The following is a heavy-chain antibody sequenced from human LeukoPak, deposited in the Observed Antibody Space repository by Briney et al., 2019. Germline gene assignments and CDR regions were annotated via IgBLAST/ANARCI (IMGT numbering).Heavy chain of an antibody. CDR3: ARYCDGDCNSSAFDL. Sequence: PSETLSLTCIVSGGSINNYYWSWIRQSPGKAPEWIGYIYFSGSTNYNPSLRCRATMSVDTSKNQFSLKLTSVTAAETAVYYCARYCDGDCNSSAFDLWGQGTVVTVSS. CDR1: GGSINNYY. D-gene: IGHD2-21*02. CDR2: IYFSGST. V-gene: IGHV4-59*01. J-gene: IGHJ3*01.